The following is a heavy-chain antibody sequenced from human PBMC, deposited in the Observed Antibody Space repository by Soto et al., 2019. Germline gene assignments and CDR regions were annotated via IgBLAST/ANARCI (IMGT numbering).Heavy chain of an antibody. CDR1: GGSINSGGYA. CDR2: IYHSGYT. CDR3: ARDSLTGNYFDP. Sequence: QMRLQESGSGLVKPSQTLSLTCAVSGGSINSGGYAWNWIRQPPGKGLEWIGYIYHSGYTSYNPSLKNRVTISVDKSKNQFSLTLSFVTAADTAVYYCARDSLTGNYFDPWGQGTLVTVSS. V-gene: IGHV4-30-2*01. J-gene: IGHJ5*02. D-gene: IGHD1-7*01.